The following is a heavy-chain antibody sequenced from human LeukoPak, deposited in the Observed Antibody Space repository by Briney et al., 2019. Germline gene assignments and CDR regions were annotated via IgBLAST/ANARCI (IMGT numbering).Heavy chain of an antibody. CDR3: AGGGLRFFGFDP. D-gene: IGHD3-3*01. CDR2: INHSGST. Sequence: PSETLSLTCAVYGGSFSGYYWSWIRQPPGKGLEWIGEINHSGSTNYNPSLKSRVTISVDTSKNQFSLKLSSVTAADTAVYYCAGGGLRFFGFDPWGQGTLVTVSS. CDR1: GGSFSGYY. V-gene: IGHV4-34*01. J-gene: IGHJ5*02.